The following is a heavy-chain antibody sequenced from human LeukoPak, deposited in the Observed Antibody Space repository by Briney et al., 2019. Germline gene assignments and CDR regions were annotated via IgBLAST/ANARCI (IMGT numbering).Heavy chain of an antibody. V-gene: IGHV3-11*03. Sequence: GGSLRLSSAASGFTFSDYYMSWIRQAPGKGLEWVSYIGISSNYTKYAESVKGRFTVSRDNAKNSLYLQMSSLRAEDTAVYHCAGGTSDYFDHWGQGTLVTVSS. J-gene: IGHJ4*02. CDR1: GFTFSDYY. CDR2: IGISSNYT. CDR3: AGGTSDYFDH. D-gene: IGHD1-26*01.